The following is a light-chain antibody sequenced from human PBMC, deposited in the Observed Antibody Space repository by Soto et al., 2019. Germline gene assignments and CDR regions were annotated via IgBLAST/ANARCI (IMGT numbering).Light chain of an antibody. CDR1: HSVSTNY. CDR2: GAS. CDR3: QHYSSSPPAFT. J-gene: IGKJ3*01. Sequence: EIVLTQSPATLSLSPGERATLSCRASHSVSTNYLAWYQQRPGQAPRLLIFGASYRATGIPDRFSGSGSGTDFTLTISRLEPEAFAVYYCQHYSSSPPAFTFGPGTKVDSK. V-gene: IGKV3-20*01.